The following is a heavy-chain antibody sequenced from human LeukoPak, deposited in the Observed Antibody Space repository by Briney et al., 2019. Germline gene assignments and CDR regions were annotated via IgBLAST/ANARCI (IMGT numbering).Heavy chain of an antibody. CDR2: IKEDESAK. V-gene: IGHV3-7*01. J-gene: IGHJ4*02. CDR3: ARDXGGSLDY. Sequence: PGGSLRLSCAASGFSFSTFWRAWVRQAPGKGLEWVANIKEDESAKHQADSVKGRFTIFRDNAQNSVYLQMSSLRGEETAVYYCARDXGGSLDYWGQGTLVTVSS. CDR1: GFSFSTFW. D-gene: IGHD1-26*01.